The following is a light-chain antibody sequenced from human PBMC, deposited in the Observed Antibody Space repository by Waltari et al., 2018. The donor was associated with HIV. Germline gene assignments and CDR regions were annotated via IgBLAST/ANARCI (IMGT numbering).Light chain of an antibody. J-gene: IGLJ2*01. CDR3: SSFAGTHKL. V-gene: IGLV2-8*01. CDR2: EVT. Sequence: QSALTQSPSASGCPGQSVNISCRGANSDISAYNYASWYQQHSDRPPKLIIFEVTKRPSGVPDRFSGSKSGNTASLFVSGLQPEDEATYFCSSFAGTHKLFGGGTKLTVL. CDR1: NSDISAYNY.